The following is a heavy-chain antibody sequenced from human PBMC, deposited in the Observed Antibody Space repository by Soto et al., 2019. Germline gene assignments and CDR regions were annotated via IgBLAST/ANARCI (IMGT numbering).Heavy chain of an antibody. J-gene: IGHJ6*02. CDR2: IIPIFGTA. Sequence: SVKVSCKASGGTFSSYAISWVRQAPGQGLEWMGGIIPIFGTANYAQKFQGRVTITADECTSTAYMELSSLRSEDTAVYYCARPGGSSWYGENYYGMDVWGQGTTVTVSS. CDR1: GGTFSSYA. D-gene: IGHD6-13*01. V-gene: IGHV1-69*13. CDR3: ARPGGSSWYGENYYGMDV.